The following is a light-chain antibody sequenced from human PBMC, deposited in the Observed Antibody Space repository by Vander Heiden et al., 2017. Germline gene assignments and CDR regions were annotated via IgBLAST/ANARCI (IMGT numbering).Light chain of an antibody. CDR3: YSTDSGGNQGV. Sequence: SYELPPPPPSSVSPGQTARITCSGGAMPKKCACWYQQKSGQAPVLVIFEDTKRPSGIPKRFSGSSSRTLATLTISGAQVEDEADYYCYSTDSGGNQGVFGGGTKVTVL. V-gene: IGLV3-10*01. CDR1: AMPKKC. CDR2: EDT. J-gene: IGLJ3*02.